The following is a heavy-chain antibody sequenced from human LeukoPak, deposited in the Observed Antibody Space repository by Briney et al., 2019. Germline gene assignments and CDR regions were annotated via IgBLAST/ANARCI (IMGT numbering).Heavy chain of an antibody. J-gene: IGHJ6*03. CDR3: ARLLSNYYYYYMDV. CDR2: IKQDGSEE. CDR1: GFTFSSYW. V-gene: IGHV3-7*01. D-gene: IGHD2/OR15-2a*01. Sequence: GGSLRLSCAASGFTFSSYWMSWVRQAPGKGLEWVANIKQDGSEEYYVDSVKGRFTISRDNAKNSLYLQMYSLTAEDTAVYYCARLLSNYYYYYMDVWGKGTTVTVSS.